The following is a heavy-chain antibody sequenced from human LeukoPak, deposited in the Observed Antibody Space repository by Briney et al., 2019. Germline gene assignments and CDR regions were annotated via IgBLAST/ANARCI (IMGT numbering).Heavy chain of an antibody. CDR1: GYTFTSYD. J-gene: IGHJ4*02. CDR2: MNPNSGDT. V-gene: IGHV1-8*01. D-gene: IGHD7-27*01. CDR3: ARGPGGTGSLFDY. Sequence: ASVKVSCKASGYTFTSYDINWVRQATGHGREWMGWMNPNSGDTGYVQKFQGRVTMTRSTSISRAYMELSSLGSEDTAVYYCARGPGGTGSLFDYWGQGTPVTVSS.